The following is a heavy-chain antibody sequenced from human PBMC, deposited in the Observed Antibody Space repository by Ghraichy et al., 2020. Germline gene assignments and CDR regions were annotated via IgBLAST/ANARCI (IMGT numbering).Heavy chain of an antibody. CDR1: AFPFSSYS. V-gene: IGHV3-21*01. D-gene: IGHD3-9*01. J-gene: IGHJ3*02. Sequence: GGSLRLSCAASAFPFSSYSMTWVRQAPGRSLEWVSCIGPGSDTIYYGDSVKGRFTISRDNAKNSLYLQMDSLRGDDTAVYYCTRDMLTGDMNEAFDIWGQGTMVTVSS. CDR3: TRDMLTGDMNEAFDI. CDR2: IGPGSDTI.